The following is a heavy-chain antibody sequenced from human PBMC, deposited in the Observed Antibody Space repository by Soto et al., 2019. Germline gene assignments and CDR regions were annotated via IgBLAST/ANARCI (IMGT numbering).Heavy chain of an antibody. CDR2: IYSNDDK. CDR1: GFSLSTSGVS. V-gene: IGHV2-5*01. D-gene: IGHD5-18*01. Sequence: QITLKESGPTLVKPTQTLTLTCAFSGFSLSTSGVSVGWIRQPPGKALEWLALIYSNDDKRYSPSLKSRLTITKENSKNQVVLTMTNMDPVDTATYYCAHRPNWGYNYGRVAFDFWGQGTMVTVSS. J-gene: IGHJ3*01. CDR3: AHRPNWGYNYGRVAFDF.